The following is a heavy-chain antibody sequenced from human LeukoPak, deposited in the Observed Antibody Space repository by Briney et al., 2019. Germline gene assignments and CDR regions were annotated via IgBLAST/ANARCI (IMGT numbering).Heavy chain of an antibody. D-gene: IGHD4-17*01. CDR1: DDSISSGSYY. CDR3: ARARLPYGPYFDS. Sequence: SETLSLTCTVSDDSISSGSYYWSWIRQPPGKGLEWIGRIYVTGTTNYNLSLKSRVTISINTSKMQFSLKLRSVTVEDTGVYYCARARLPYGPYFDSWGQGTLVTVSS. CDR2: IYVTGTT. V-gene: IGHV4-61*02. J-gene: IGHJ4*02.